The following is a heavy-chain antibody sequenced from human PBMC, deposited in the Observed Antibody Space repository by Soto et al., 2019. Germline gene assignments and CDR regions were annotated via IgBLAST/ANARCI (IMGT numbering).Heavy chain of an antibody. Sequence: WESLSLTCTASGGCINVSAYHWGWKRQPPGKGLEWIGSIDDSGKVYYNPSLTGRATLLVDTSKNRFSLNLNSVTAADTAVYYCAIPPPIEVAGPDYWGQGTLVTVSS. J-gene: IGHJ4*02. V-gene: IGHV4-39*02. CDR3: AIPPPIEVAGPDY. D-gene: IGHD6-19*01. CDR1: GGCINVSAYH. CDR2: IDDSGKV.